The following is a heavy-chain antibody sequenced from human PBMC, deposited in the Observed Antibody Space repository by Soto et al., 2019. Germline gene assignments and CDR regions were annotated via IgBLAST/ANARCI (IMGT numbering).Heavy chain of an antibody. D-gene: IGHD5-12*01. CDR1: GDSFNDYY. Sequence: QVQLVQSGAEVRKPGASVTVSCRSSGDSFNDYYIHWVRQAPGQGLEWMGWINPNSGVTKYAQKFQGWVSMTRDTSIRTVYMQLSRLRSDDTAVYYCARERGGATATLDYYYFYMDVWGTWTTVTVSS. J-gene: IGHJ6*03. CDR3: ARERGGATATLDYYYFYMDV. CDR2: INPNSGVT. V-gene: IGHV1-2*04.